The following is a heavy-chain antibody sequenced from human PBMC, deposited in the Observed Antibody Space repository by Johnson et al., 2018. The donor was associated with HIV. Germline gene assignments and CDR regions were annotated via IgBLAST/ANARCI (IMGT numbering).Heavy chain of an antibody. Sequence: VQLVESGGGLIQPGGSLRLSCAASGFTVSSNYMSWVRQAPGKGLAWVSVIYSGGSTYYADSVKGRFTISRDNAKNSLYLQMNSLRAEDTAVYYCARVGRWSTVVTPYYALDIWGQGTMVTVSS. CDR2: IYSGGST. CDR3: ARVGRWSTVVTPYYALDI. CDR1: GFTVSSNY. J-gene: IGHJ3*02. D-gene: IGHD4-23*01. V-gene: IGHV3-53*01.